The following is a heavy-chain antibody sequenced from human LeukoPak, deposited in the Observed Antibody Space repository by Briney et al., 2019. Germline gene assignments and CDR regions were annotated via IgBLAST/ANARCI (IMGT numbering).Heavy chain of an antibody. CDR1: GYSFTTYW. J-gene: IGHJ4*02. Sequence: GESLKISCETSGYSFTTYWIGWVRQMPGKGLEWMGIIYPGDSDTRYSPSFQGQVTISADKSISTAYLQWSSLKASDTAMYYCARRRGEDYGGNDFDYWGQGTLVTVSS. V-gene: IGHV5-51*01. D-gene: IGHD4-23*01. CDR3: ARRRGEDYGGNDFDY. CDR2: IYPGDSDT.